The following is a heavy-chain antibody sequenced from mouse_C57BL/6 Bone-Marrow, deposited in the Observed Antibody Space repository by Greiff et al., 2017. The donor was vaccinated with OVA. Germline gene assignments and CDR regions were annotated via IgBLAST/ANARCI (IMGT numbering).Heavy chain of an antibody. V-gene: IGHV1-69*01. CDR1: GYTFTSYW. J-gene: IGHJ4*01. CDR3: ARDGYYYAMDY. CDR2: IDPSDSYT. D-gene: IGHD2-3*01. Sequence: VQLQQPGAELVMPGASVKLSCKASGYTFTSYWMHWVKQRPGHGLEWIGEIDPSDSYTNYNQKFKGKSTLTVDKSSSTAYMQLSSLTSEDSAVYYCARDGYYYAMDYWGQGTSVTVSS.